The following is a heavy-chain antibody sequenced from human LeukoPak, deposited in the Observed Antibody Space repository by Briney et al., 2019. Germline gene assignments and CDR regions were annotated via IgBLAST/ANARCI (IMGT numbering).Heavy chain of an antibody. CDR3: AREGIAVAGTPSFDY. CDR1: GYTFTGYY. V-gene: IGHV1-2*04. CDR2: INPNSGGT. Sequence: ASVKVSCKASGYTFTGYYMHWVRQAPGQGLEWMGWINPNSGGTNYAQKFQGWVTMTRDTSISTAYMELSRLRSDDTAVYYCAREGIAVAGTPSFDYWGQGTLVTVSS. D-gene: IGHD6-19*01. J-gene: IGHJ4*02.